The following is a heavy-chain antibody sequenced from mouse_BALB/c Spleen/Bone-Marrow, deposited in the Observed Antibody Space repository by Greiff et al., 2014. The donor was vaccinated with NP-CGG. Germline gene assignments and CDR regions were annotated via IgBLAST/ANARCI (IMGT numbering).Heavy chain of an antibody. CDR2: INNNGGST. D-gene: IGHD1-1*01. J-gene: IGHJ1*01. V-gene: IGHV5-6-3*01. CDR3: ARVYGWYFDV. Sequence: EVKLMESGGGLVQPGGSLKLSCVASGFTFSSYGMSWVRQTPGKRLELVATINNNGGSTYYPDSVKGQFTISRDNAKNTLYLQMSSLKSEDTAMYYCARVYGWYFDVWGAGTTVTVSS. CDR1: GFTFSSYG.